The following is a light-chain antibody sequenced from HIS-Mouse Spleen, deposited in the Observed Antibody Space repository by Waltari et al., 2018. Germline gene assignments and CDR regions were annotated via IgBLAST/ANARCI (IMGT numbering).Light chain of an antibody. CDR1: SSDVGGYNY. CDR2: EFS. Sequence: QSALTQPASVSGSPGQSITISCTGTSSDVGGYNYVSWYQQHPGKAPKLIIYEFSNRPSGVSNRFSGSKSGNTASLTISGLQAEDEADYYCSSYTSSSTYWVFGGGTKLTVL. J-gene: IGLJ3*02. CDR3: SSYTSSSTYWV. V-gene: IGLV2-14*01.